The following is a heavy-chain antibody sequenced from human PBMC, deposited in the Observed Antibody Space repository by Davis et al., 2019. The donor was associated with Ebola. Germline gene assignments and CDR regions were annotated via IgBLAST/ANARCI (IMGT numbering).Heavy chain of an antibody. D-gene: IGHD6-13*01. CDR2: IKSKTDGGTT. CDR3: ARDFISSLDY. J-gene: IGHJ4*02. V-gene: IGHV3-15*07. Sequence: GESLKISCAASGFTFSNAWMNWVRQAPGKGLEWVGRIKSKTDGGTTDYAAPVKGRFTISRDDSKNTLYLQMNSLKTEDTAVYYCARDFISSLDYWGQGTLVTVSS. CDR1: GFTFSNAW.